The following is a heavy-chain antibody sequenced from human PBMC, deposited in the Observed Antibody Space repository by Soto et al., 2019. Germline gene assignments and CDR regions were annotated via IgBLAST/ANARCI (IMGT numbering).Heavy chain of an antibody. D-gene: IGHD2-2*01. V-gene: IGHV3-48*03. CDR2: ISSSGSTI. J-gene: IGHJ3*02. CDR3: ARGVIVVVPAATGGAFDI. Sequence: GGSLRLSCAASGFTFSSYAMNWVRQAPGKGLEWVSYISSSGSTIYYADSVKGRFTISRDNAKNSLYLQMNSLRAEDTAVYYCARGVIVVVPAATGGAFDIWGQGTMVTVSS. CDR1: GFTFSSYA.